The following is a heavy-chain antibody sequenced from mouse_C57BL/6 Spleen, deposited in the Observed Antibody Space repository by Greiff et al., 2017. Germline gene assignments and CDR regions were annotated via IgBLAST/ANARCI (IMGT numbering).Heavy chain of an antibody. J-gene: IGHJ2*01. CDR1: GFTFRDYG. V-gene: IGHV5-17*01. CDR3: ARRAYDSNYVDFDY. Sequence: EVMLVESGGGLVKPGGSLKLSCAASGFTFRDYGMHWVRQAPEKGLEWVAYISSGSSTIYYADTVKGRFTISRDNAKNTLFLQMTSLRSEDTAMYYCARRAYDSNYVDFDYWGQGTTLTVSS. D-gene: IGHD2-5*01. CDR2: ISSGSSTI.